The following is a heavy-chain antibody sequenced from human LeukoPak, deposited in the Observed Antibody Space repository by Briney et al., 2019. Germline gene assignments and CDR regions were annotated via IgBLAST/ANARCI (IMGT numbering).Heavy chain of an antibody. D-gene: IGHD3-16*01. Sequence: SETLSLTCAVSGGSISSSNWWSWVRQPPGKGLEWIGEVNHSGSTNYNPSLKGRVAISVDKSKNQFSLQLTSVTAADTAVYYWGRVGGLRAFDYWGQGTLVTVSS. J-gene: IGHJ4*02. CDR1: GGSISSSNW. CDR2: VNHSGST. V-gene: IGHV4-4*02. CDR3: GRVGGLRAFDY.